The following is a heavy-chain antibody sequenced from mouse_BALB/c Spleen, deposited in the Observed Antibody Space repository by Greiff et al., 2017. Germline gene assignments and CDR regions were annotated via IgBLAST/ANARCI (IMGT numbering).Heavy chain of an antibody. CDR1: GFTFSSYA. D-gene: IGHD2-4*01. CDR2: ISSGGSYT. J-gene: IGHJ3*01. V-gene: IGHV5-9-4*01. Sequence: DVKLVESGGGLVKPGGSLKLSCAASGFTFSSYAMSWVRQSPEKRLEWVAEISSGGSYTYYPDTVTGRFTISRDNAKNTLYLEMSSLRSEDTAMYYCARDDYDVRKTYWGQGTLVTVSA. CDR3: ARDDYDVRKTY.